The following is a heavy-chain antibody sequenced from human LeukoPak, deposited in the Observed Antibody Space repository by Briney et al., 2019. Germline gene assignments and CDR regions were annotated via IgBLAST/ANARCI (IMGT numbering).Heavy chain of an antibody. J-gene: IGHJ3*01. D-gene: IGHD3-10*01. V-gene: IGHV3-48*03. Sequence: PGGSLRFSCAASGFTFSSYEMNWVRQAPGKGLEWVSYISSSGSTIYYADSVKGRFTISRDNAKNSLYLQMNSLRAEDAAVYYCARHLITIVRGLLPHAFDFWGQGTMVTVSS. CDR3: ARHLITIVRGLLPHAFDF. CDR1: GFTFSSYE. CDR2: ISSSGSTI.